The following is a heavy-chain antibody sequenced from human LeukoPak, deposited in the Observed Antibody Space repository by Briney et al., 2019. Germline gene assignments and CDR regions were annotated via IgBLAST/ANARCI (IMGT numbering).Heavy chain of an antibody. CDR1: GGTFSSYA. D-gene: IGHD4-17*01. J-gene: IGHJ4*02. CDR3: ARAGNYGVYFDY. Sequence: ASVKVSCKASGGTFSSYAISWVRQAPGQGLEWMGGIIPIFGTANYAQKFQGRVTITADKSSSTASMELSSLRSEDTAVYYCARAGNYGVYFDYWGQGTLVTVSS. V-gene: IGHV1-69*06. CDR2: IIPIFGTA.